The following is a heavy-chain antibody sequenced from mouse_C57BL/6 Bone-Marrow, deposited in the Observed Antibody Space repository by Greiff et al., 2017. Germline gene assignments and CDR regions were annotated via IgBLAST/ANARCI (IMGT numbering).Heavy chain of an antibody. V-gene: IGHV1-81*01. Sequence: QVHMKQSGAELARPGASVKLSCKASGYTFTSYGISWVKQRTGQGLEWIGEIYPRSGNTYYNEKFKGKATLTADKSSSTAYMELRSLTSEDSAVYFCARPAQATPFAYWGQGTLVTVSA. J-gene: IGHJ3*01. CDR3: ARPAQATPFAY. CDR1: GYTFTSYG. CDR2: IYPRSGNT. D-gene: IGHD3-2*02.